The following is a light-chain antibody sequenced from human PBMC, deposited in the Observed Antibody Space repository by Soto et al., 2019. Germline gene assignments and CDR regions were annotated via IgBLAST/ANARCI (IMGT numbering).Light chain of an antibody. Sequence: EIVLTQSPGTLSLSPGERATLSCRARQSISSSYLAWYQQKSGQAPRLLIYAASSRATGIPDRFSGSGSGTDFTLTISRLEPEDFAVYYCQQYGSSSYTFGQGTQLEIK. V-gene: IGKV3-20*01. J-gene: IGKJ2*01. CDR3: QQYGSSSYT. CDR1: QSISSSY. CDR2: AAS.